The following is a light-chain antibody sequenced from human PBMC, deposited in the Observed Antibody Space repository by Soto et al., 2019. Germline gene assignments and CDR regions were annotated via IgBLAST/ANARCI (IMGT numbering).Light chain of an antibody. CDR3: QQSSSVPCT. V-gene: IGKV1-39*01. CDR2: AAS. J-gene: IGKJ2*02. CDR1: QSISSF. Sequence: DIQMTQSPSSLSASVGDRVTITCRASQSISSFLNWYQQKPGKAPKPLIYAASSLQSGVPARFSGSGSGIDFTLTISSLQPEDFATYYCQQSSSVPCTFGQGTKLEIK.